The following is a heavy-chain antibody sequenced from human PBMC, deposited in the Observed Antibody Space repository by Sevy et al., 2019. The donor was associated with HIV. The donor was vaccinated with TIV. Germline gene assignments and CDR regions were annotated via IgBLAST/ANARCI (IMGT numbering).Heavy chain of an antibody. D-gene: IGHD4-17*01. CDR2: IFHSGST. CDR3: AREGTTTSFDY. Sequence: SETLSLTCAVSGDSIINNKWWSRVRQPPGKGLEWIGEIFHSGSTNYNPSLKSRVAISVDKSKNQLSLKLTSVTAADTAVYYCAREGTTTSFDYWGQRTLVTVSS. CDR1: GDSIINNKW. J-gene: IGHJ4*02. V-gene: IGHV4-4*02.